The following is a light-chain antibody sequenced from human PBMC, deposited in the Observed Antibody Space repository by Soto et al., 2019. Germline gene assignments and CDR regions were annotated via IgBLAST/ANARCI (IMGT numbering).Light chain of an antibody. Sequence: VMTQSPGTLSVSPGERVTLSCRASQSVDTMLAWYQQKPGQAPRLLISDASTRATGVSARFRGSGSGTDFTLTISSLQSEDFAVYYCQQYQYWPPRTFGQGTKVEI. V-gene: IGKV3-15*01. CDR3: QQYQYWPPRT. CDR2: DAS. J-gene: IGKJ1*01. CDR1: QSVDTM.